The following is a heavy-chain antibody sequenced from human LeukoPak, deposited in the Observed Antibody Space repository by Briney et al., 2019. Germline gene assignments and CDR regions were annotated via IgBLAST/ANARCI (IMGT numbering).Heavy chain of an antibody. CDR3: ARAPDIVVVPAPYYFDY. D-gene: IGHD2-2*01. CDR1: GYSFTTYW. Sequence: GESLKISCKGSGYSFTTYWIGWVRQMPGKGLEWMGIIYPGDSDTRYSPSFQGQVTISADKSISTAYLQWSSLKAPDTAMYYCARAPDIVVVPAPYYFDYWGQGTLVTVSS. J-gene: IGHJ4*02. V-gene: IGHV5-51*01. CDR2: IYPGDSDT.